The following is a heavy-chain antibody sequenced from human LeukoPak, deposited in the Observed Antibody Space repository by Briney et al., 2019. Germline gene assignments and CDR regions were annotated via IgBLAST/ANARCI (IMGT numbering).Heavy chain of an antibody. J-gene: IGHJ4*02. CDR1: GFTFSTYW. D-gene: IGHD3-10*01. Sequence: GGSLRLSCAAPGFTFSTYWMHWVRRAPGKGLVWVSRISTDGSVTGYADSVKGRFTISRDNAKNTMYLQMNSLRAEDTAVYYCARIGGSGSYSGHYFDHWGQGTLVTVSS. V-gene: IGHV3-74*01. CDR3: ARIGGSGSYSGHYFDH. CDR2: ISTDGSVT.